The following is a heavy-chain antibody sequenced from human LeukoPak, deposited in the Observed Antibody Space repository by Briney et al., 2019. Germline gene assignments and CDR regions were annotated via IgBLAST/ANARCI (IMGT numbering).Heavy chain of an antibody. J-gene: IGHJ4*02. V-gene: IGHV3-23*01. CDR3: GKTTAGYSSGQKPAWPVDY. CDR1: GFTFGSFA. Sequence: GGSLRLSCEASGFTFGSFAMYWVRQAPGKGLEWIAGIFGSGGSPHYADSVKGRFTISRDNSKNTVYLQINSLGAEDTAVYYCGKTTAGYSSGQKPAWPVDYWGQGTLVTVSS. D-gene: IGHD5-18*01. CDR2: IFGSGGSP.